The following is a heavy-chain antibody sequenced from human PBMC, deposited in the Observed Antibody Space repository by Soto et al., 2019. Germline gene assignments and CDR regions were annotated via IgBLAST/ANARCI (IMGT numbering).Heavy chain of an antibody. J-gene: IGHJ4*02. CDR2: IYPGDSDT. CDR3: ERHKKISDRPNYFDD. CDR1: GHGFTRHW. V-gene: IGHV5-51*01. Sequence: ESLKVACKASGHGFTRHWIGWVRQMPGKGLELMGIIYPGDSDTRYSPSFQGEVTISADKSISTAYFHWSSLKASDTAMYYCERHKKISDRPNYFDDGGQGSQV.